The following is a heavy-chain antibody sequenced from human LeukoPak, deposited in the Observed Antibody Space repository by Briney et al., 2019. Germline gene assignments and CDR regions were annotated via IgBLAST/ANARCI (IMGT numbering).Heavy chain of an antibody. V-gene: IGHV4-34*01. CDR2: IKHGGTT. J-gene: IGHJ5*02. D-gene: IGHD6-25*01. CDR3: ARGDSFSSGDNWFDP. Sequence: PSETLSLTCAVYGGSFSAYFWSWIRQPPGKGLEWIGDIKHGGTTNYNPSLKSRITISLDTSKHQFSLKLSSVTAADTALYYCARGDSFSSGDNWFDPWGQGTLVTVSS. CDR1: GGSFSAYF.